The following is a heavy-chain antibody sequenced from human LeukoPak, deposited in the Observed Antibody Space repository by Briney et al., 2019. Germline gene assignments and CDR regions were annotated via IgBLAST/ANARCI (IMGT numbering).Heavy chain of an antibody. CDR1: GFTFSSYA. J-gene: IGHJ4*02. CDR2: ISYDGSNK. Sequence: GGSLRLSCAASGFTFSSYAMHWVRQAPGKGLEWVAVISYDGSNKYYADSVKGRFTISRDNSKNTLYLQMNSLRAEDTAVYYCARAMVRGVITRLLDYWGQGTLVTVSS. CDR3: ARAMVRGVITRLLDY. V-gene: IGHV3-30-3*01. D-gene: IGHD3-10*01.